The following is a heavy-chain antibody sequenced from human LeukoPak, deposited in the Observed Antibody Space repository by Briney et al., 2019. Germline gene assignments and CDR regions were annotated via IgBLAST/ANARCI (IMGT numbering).Heavy chain of an antibody. CDR3: ARGYYDFWSGYYTDAEYFQH. V-gene: IGHV1-2*02. Sequence: ASVKVSCKASGYTFTGYYMHWVRQAPGQGLECMGWINPNSGGTNYAQKFQGRVTMTRDTSISTAYMELSRLRSDDTAVYYCARGYYDFWSGYYTDAEYFQHWGQGTLVTVSS. D-gene: IGHD3-3*01. CDR1: GYTFTGYY. J-gene: IGHJ1*01. CDR2: INPNSGGT.